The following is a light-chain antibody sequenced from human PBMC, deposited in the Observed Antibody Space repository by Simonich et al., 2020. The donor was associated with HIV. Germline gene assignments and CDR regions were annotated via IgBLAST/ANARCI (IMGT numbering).Light chain of an antibody. CDR3: QHYNNYLYT. Sequence: DIQMTQSPSTLSASVGDRVTITCRASQSIVTWLAWYQKKPGKAPKLLIYKTSTLESGVPSRFSGSGSGTEFTLTISSLQPDDFATYYCQHYNNYLYTFGQGTKLEI. V-gene: IGKV1-5*03. J-gene: IGKJ2*01. CDR1: QSIVTW. CDR2: KTS.